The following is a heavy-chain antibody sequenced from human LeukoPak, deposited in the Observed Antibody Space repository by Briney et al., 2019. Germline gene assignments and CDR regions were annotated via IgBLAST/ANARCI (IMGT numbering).Heavy chain of an antibody. Sequence: SETLALTCAMYGGSFSGYHWSWIRQPPGKGLEWIGEINHSGNTNYNPSLKSRVTISVDTSKNQFSMKLSSVTAADTAVYYCAKSNGYGLVDIWGQGTMVTVSS. J-gene: IGHJ3*02. D-gene: IGHD3-10*01. V-gene: IGHV4-34*01. CDR2: INHSGNT. CDR3: AKSNGYGLVDI. CDR1: GGSFSGYH.